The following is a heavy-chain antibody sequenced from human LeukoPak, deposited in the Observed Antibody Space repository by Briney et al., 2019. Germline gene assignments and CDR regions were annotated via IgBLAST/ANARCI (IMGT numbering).Heavy chain of an antibody. V-gene: IGHV3-21*01. CDR3: VREVNEGFDS. J-gene: IGHJ5*01. Sequence: GGSLRLSCAASGFIFSSYSMNWVRQAPGKGLEWVSSISSSSSHKYHADSVKGRFTISRDNSRNSLYLQMNSPRAEDTAVYYCVREVNEGFDSWGQGTLVTVSS. CDR2: ISSSSSHK. CDR1: GFIFSSYS.